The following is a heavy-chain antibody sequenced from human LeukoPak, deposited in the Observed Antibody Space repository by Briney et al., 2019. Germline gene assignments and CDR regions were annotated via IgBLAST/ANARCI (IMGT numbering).Heavy chain of an antibody. CDR1: LFALSSSV. CDR3: AKDYGWNAIVRATAGFDF. V-gene: IGHV3-30*02. CDR2: IWYDGSNE. D-gene: IGHD1-26*01. J-gene: IGHJ4*02. Sequence: GGSLRLSCATSLFALSSSVMHSVRQAPGKGGEWVAVIWYDGSNEYYADSVKGRFTISRDNSKNTLYLQMNSLRAEDTAVYYCAKDYGWNAIVRATAGFDFWGQGTLVTVSS.